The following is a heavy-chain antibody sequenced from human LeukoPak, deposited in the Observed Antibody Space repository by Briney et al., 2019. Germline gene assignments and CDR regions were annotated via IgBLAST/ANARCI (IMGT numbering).Heavy chain of an antibody. CDR3: AKNVLLWFGESQAYFDY. CDR1: GFTFSSYA. D-gene: IGHD3-10*01. V-gene: IGHV3-23*01. Sequence: GGSLRLSCAASGFTFSSYAMSWVRQAPAKGLEWVSAISGSGGSTYYADSVKGRFTISRDNSKNTLYLQMNSLRAEDTAVYYCAKNVLLWFGESQAYFDYWGQGTLVTVSS. CDR2: ISGSGGST. J-gene: IGHJ4*02.